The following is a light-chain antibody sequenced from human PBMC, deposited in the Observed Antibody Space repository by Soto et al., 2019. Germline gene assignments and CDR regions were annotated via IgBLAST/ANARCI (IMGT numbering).Light chain of an antibody. V-gene: IGKV1D-12*01. J-gene: IGKJ5*01. CDR3: QHANSFPIT. CDR1: QDIGSW. Sequence: DIQMTQSPSSVSASVGDRVTITCRASQDIGSWLAWYQQRPGKAPNLLIYAASSLQSGVPSRFSGSGSGTDFTLTISSLRPEDFATYYCQHANSFPITFGQGTRLEIK. CDR2: AAS.